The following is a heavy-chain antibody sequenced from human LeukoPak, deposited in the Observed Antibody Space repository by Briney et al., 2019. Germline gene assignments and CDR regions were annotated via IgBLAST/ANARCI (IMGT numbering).Heavy chain of an antibody. CDR1: GGTFSSYA. CDR2: FDPEDGET. Sequence: AAAVNVSCKASGGTFSSYALSWVRQAPGKGLEGMGGFDPEDGETIYAQKFQGRVTMTEDTSTDTAYMELSSLRSEDTAVYYCATIGVGYCSGGSCSAFAYWGQGTLVTVSS. CDR3: ATIGVGYCSGGSCSAFAY. D-gene: IGHD2-15*01. J-gene: IGHJ4*02. V-gene: IGHV1-24*01.